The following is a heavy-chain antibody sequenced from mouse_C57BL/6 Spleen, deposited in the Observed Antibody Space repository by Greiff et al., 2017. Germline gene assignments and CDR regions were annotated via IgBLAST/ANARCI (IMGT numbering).Heavy chain of an antibody. D-gene: IGHD1-1*02. CDR1: GFTFSSYA. V-gene: IGHV5-4*01. Sequence: DVQLVESGGGLVKPGGSLKLSCAASGFTFSSYAMSWVRQTPEKRLEWVATISDGGSYTYYPDNVKGRFTISRDNAKNNLYLQMSHLKAEDTAMYYCARGGGSHFDYWGQGTTLTVSS. J-gene: IGHJ2*01. CDR2: ISDGGSYT. CDR3: ARGGGSHFDY.